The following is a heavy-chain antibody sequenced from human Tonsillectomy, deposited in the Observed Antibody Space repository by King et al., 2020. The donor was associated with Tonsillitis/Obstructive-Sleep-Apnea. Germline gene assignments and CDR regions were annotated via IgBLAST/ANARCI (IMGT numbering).Heavy chain of an antibody. CDR1: EHSFTRSW. Sequence: QLVQSGAEVKKPGESLKSSCKGSEHSFTRSWIGWVRQMPGKGLEWMGIIYPGDSDTRYSPSFQGQVTISADKSISTAYLQWSGLKASDTAMYYCARFFSHSTLVALDAFDIWGQGTVVTVSS. CDR2: IYPGDSDT. J-gene: IGHJ3*02. V-gene: IGHV5-51*01. D-gene: IGHD2/OR15-2a*01. CDR3: ARFFSHSTLVALDAFDI.